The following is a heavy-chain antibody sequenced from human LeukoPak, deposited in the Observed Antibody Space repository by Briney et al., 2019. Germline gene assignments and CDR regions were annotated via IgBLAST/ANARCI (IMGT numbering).Heavy chain of an antibody. CDR1: GGSFSGYY. V-gene: IGHV4-34*01. CDR3: ARPGSSGTEDY. J-gene: IGHJ4*02. CDR2: INHSGST. D-gene: IGHD6-13*01. Sequence: PSETLSLTCAVYGGSFSGYYWSWIRQPPGKGLEWIGEINHSGSTNYNPSLKSRVTISVDTSKNQFSLKLSSVTAADTAVCYCARPGSSGTEDYWGQGTLVTVSS.